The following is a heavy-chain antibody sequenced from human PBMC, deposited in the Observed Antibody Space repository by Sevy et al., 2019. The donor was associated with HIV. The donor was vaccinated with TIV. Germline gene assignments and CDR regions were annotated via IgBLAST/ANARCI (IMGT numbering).Heavy chain of an antibody. CDR2: MNPNSGNT. J-gene: IGHJ5*02. Sequence: ASVKVSCKASGYTFTSYDINWVRQATGQGLEWMGWMNPNSGNTGYAQKFQGRVTMTRNTSISTAYMELSSLRSEDTAVYYCARPIAAAGTWFPTWFDPWGQGTLVTVSS. D-gene: IGHD6-13*01. CDR1: GYTFTSYD. CDR3: ARPIAAAGTWFPTWFDP. V-gene: IGHV1-8*01.